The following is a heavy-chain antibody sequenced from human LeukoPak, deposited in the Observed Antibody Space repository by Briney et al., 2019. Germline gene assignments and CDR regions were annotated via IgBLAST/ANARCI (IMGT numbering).Heavy chain of an antibody. CDR2: IYYSGST. CDR1: GGSISSYY. D-gene: IGHD7-27*01. V-gene: IGHV4-59*08. J-gene: IGHJ4*02. Sequence: SETLSLTCTVSGGSISSYYWSWIRQPPGKGLEWIGYIYYSGSTNYNPSLKSRVTISVDTSKNQFSLKLSSVTAADTAVYYCARHGAGLTGDQPTYYFDYWGQGTLATVSS. CDR3: ARHGAGLTGDQPTYYFDY.